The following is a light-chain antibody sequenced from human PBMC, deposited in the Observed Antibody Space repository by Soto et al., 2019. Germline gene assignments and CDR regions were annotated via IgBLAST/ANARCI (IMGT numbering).Light chain of an antibody. J-gene: IGLJ2*01. CDR3: QVWDSGSDHVI. V-gene: IGLV3-21*04. CDR2: YES. CDR1: NIGGYS. Sequence: SYELTQPPSVSVAPGNTARITCGGNNIGGYSVHWYQQKPGQAPVLVIYYESDRPSGIPERFSGSNSGNMATLTISRVEAGDEADYYCQVWDSGSDHVIVGGGTKLTVL.